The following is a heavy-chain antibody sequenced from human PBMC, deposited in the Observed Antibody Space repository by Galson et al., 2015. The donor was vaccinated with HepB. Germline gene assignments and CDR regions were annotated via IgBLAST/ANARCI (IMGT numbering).Heavy chain of an antibody. CDR1: GGSISSGGYS. J-gene: IGHJ4*02. CDR3: ARGVGGPYYFDY. V-gene: IGHV4-30-4*07. Sequence: TLSLTCAVSGGSISSGGYSWSWIRQPPGKGLEWIGYIYYSGSTYYNPSLKSRVTISVDTSKNQFSLKLSSVTAADTAVYYCARGVGGPYYFDYWGQGTLVTVSS. CDR2: IYYSGST.